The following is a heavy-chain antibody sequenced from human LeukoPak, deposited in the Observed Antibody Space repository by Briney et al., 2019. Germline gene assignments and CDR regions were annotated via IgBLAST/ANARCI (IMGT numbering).Heavy chain of an antibody. CDR3: ARLLIVGSGSYPLDY. CDR2: MMEDGSEK. Sequence: QAGGSLSLSCAASGFTFSSYWMSWVRQAPGKGLEWVASMMEDGSEKYHVDSVKGRFTISRDNAKNSLYLQMNSLRVEDTAVYYCARLLIVGSGSYPLDYWGQGTLVTVSS. CDR1: GFTFSSYW. J-gene: IGHJ4*02. V-gene: IGHV3-7*01. D-gene: IGHD3-10*01.